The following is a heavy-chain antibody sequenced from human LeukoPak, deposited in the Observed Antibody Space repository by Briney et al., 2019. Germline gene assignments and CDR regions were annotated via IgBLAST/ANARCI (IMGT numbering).Heavy chain of an antibody. Sequence: GGSLRLSCAASGFTCSSYGMHWVRQAPGKGLEWVAFIRYDGSNKYYADSVKGRFTISRDNSKNTLYLQMNSLRAEDTAVYYCAKGRYWSSTSCWYYYYYMDVWGKGTTVTVSS. CDR3: AKGRYWSSTSCWYYYYYMDV. CDR2: IRYDGSNK. J-gene: IGHJ6*03. D-gene: IGHD2-2*01. V-gene: IGHV3-30*02. CDR1: GFTCSSYG.